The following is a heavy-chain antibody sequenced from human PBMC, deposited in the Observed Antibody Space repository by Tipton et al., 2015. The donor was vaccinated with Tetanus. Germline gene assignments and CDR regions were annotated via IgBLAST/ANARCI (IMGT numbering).Heavy chain of an antibody. Sequence: VKPSETLSLTCSVSGDSVSSGSYYWTWIRQPPGKGLEWLAYISYSGSTNSNYALKSRITISRDTSKNQISLKLTSVTAADAALYYCARANYNVPKKGPFDSWGQGTQVTVSS. CDR2: ISYSGST. D-gene: IGHD3-10*02. V-gene: IGHV4-61*01. CDR1: GDSVSSGSYY. CDR3: ARANYNVPKKGPFDS. J-gene: IGHJ4*02.